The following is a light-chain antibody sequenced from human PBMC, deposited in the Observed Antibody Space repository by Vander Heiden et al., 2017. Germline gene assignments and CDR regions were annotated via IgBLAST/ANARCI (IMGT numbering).Light chain of an antibody. CDR1: QGISSY. CDR3: QQLNSYPRT. Sequence: DIQLTQSPSFLSASVGDRVTITCRASQGISSYLAWYQQKPGKAPKLLIYAASTLQSAVPSRFSGSGSGTEFTLTISSLQPEDFATYYCQQLNSYPRTFGPGTKVEIK. V-gene: IGKV1-9*01. J-gene: IGKJ1*01. CDR2: AAS.